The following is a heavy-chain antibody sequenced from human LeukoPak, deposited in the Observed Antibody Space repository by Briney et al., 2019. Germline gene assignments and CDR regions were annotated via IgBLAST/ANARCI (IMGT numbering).Heavy chain of an antibody. CDR1: GFTFSSYS. Sequence: GGSLRLSCAASGFTFSSYSMSWVRQAPGKGLEWVSSISSSSGYIYYADSVKGRFTISRDNAKNSLYLQMNSLRAEDTAVYYCARSTSIRYFDWYDAFDIWGQGTMVTVSS. V-gene: IGHV3-21*01. J-gene: IGHJ3*02. CDR2: ISSSSGYI. CDR3: ARSTSIRYFDWYDAFDI. D-gene: IGHD3-9*01.